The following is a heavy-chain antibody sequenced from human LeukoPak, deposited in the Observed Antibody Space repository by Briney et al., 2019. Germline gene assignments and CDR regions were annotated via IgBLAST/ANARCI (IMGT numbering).Heavy chain of an antibody. CDR1: GYTFTSYG. V-gene: IGHV1-18*04. Sequence: ASVKVSCKASGYTFTSYGISWVRQAPGQGLEWMGWISAYNGNTNYAQKLQGRVTMTTDTSTSTAYMELRSLRSDDTAVYYCARDGLYYDILTGYYSLFDYWGQGTLVTVSS. J-gene: IGHJ4*02. CDR3: ARDGLYYDILTGYYSLFDY. D-gene: IGHD3-9*01. CDR2: ISAYNGNT.